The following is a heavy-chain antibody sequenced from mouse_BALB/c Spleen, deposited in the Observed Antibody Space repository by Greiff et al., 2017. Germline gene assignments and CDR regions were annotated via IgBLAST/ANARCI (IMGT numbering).Heavy chain of an antibody. CDR1: GFNIKDYY. D-gene: IGHD2-1*01. Sequence: EVQLKESGAELVRPGALVKLSCKASGFNIKDYYMHWVKQRPEQGLEWIGWIDPENGNTIYDPKFQGKASITADTSSNTAYLQLSSLTSEDTAVYYCAEEDGNYDYWGQGTSVTVSS. J-gene: IGHJ4*01. CDR3: AEEDGNYDY. V-gene: IGHV14-1*02. CDR2: IDPENGNT.